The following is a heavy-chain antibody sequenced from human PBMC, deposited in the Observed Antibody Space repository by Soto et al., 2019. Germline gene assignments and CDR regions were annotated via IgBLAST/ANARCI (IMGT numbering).Heavy chain of an antibody. CDR3: ARVNLDYVTGMDV. V-gene: IGHV4-34*01. D-gene: IGHD4-17*01. J-gene: IGHJ6*02. Sequence: PSETLSLTCAVYGGSFSGYYWSWIRQPPGKGLEWIGEINHSGSTHYNPSLKSRISISVDTSKNQFSLKLSSVTAADTAVYYCARVNLDYVTGMDVWGQGTTVTVSS. CDR1: GGSFSGYY. CDR2: INHSGST.